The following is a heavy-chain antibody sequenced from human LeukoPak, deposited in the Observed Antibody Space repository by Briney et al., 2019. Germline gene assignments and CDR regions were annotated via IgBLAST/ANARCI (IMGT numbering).Heavy chain of an antibody. CDR2: IYYSGST. CDR3: ARGGIRQTFDN. J-gene: IGHJ4*02. V-gene: IGHV4-59*01. D-gene: IGHD3-3*02. CDR1: GGSISTYY. Sequence: SETLSLTCIVSGGSISTYYWNWIRQPPGKGLEWIGYIYYSGSTNYNPSLKSRVTISVDTSKNQFSLNLTSVTAADTAVYYCARGGIRQTFDNWGQGTLVTVSS.